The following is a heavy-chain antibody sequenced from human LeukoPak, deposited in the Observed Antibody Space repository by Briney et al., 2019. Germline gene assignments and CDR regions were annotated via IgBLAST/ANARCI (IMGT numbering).Heavy chain of an antibody. CDR3: ARDGAPRYLRPTYGMDV. V-gene: IGHV3-21*01. CDR1: GFTFSSYS. Sequence: GGSLRLSCAASGFTFSSYSMNWVRQAPGKGLEWVSSISSSSSYIYYADSVKGRFTISRDNAKNSPYLQMNSLRAEDTAVYYCARDGAPRYLRPTYGMDVWGQGTTVTVSS. D-gene: IGHD3-9*01. CDR2: ISSSSSYI. J-gene: IGHJ6*02.